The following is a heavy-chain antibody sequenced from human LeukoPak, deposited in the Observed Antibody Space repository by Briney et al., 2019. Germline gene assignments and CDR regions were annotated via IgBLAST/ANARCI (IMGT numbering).Heavy chain of an antibody. CDR3: AKAQIRFLEWLPSEAFDY. Sequence: GGSLRLSCAASGFTFSSYSMNWVRQAPGKGLEWVSYISSSSSTIYYADSEKGRFTISRDNAKNSLYLQMNILRAEDTAVYYCAKAQIRFLEWLPSEAFDYWGQGTLVPVSS. V-gene: IGHV3-48*01. J-gene: IGHJ4*02. CDR1: GFTFSSYS. CDR2: ISSSSSTI. D-gene: IGHD3-3*01.